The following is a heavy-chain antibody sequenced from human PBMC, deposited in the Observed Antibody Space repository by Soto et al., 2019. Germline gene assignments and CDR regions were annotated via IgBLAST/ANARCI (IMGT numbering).Heavy chain of an antibody. V-gene: IGHV3-33*01. CDR2: IWYDGSNK. CDR1: GFTFSSYG. CDR3: ARDPALGYSGWYNPLYFDY. D-gene: IGHD6-19*01. Sequence: GGSLRLSCAASGFTFSSYGMHWVRQAPGKGLEWVAVIWYDGSNKYYADSVKGRFTISRDNSKNTLYLQMNSLRAEDTAVYYCARDPALGYSGWYNPLYFDYWGQGTLVTVSS. J-gene: IGHJ4*02.